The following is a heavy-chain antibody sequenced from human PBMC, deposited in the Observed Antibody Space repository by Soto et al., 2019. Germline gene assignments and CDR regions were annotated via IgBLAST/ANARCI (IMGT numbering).Heavy chain of an antibody. Sequence: GGSLRLSCAASGSTFDNCGMHWVRQAPGKGLEWVSGISWDSGTIGYADSVKGRFIISRDDAKNSLYLQMNSLRGEDTALYYCVQGRYPTMATPLDHWGQGTQVTVSS. CDR3: VQGRYPTMATPLDH. CDR1: GSTFDNCG. D-gene: IGHD5-12*01. J-gene: IGHJ5*02. CDR2: ISWDSGTI. V-gene: IGHV3-9*01.